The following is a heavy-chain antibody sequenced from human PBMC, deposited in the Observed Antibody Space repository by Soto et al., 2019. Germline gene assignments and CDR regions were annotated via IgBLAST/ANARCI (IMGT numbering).Heavy chain of an antibody. Sequence: ASVKVSCKASGYTFTSYGISWVRKAPGQGLEWMGWISAYNGNTNYAQKFQGRVTMTTDTSTSTAYMELRSLRSDDTAVYYCARTLNEWLLGLDWGQGTLVTVYS. V-gene: IGHV1-18*01. D-gene: IGHD3-3*01. CDR3: ARTLNEWLLGLD. CDR1: GYTFTSYG. CDR2: ISAYNGNT. J-gene: IGHJ4*02.